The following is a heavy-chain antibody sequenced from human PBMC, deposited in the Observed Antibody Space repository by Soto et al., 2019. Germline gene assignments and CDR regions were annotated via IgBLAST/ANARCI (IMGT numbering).Heavy chain of an antibody. J-gene: IGHJ2*01. V-gene: IGHV4-31*03. Sequence: PSETLSLTCTVSGVSISSGGYYWTWIRQHPQKGLEWIGHIYYSGSTYYNPSLKSRVTVSVDTSKNQFSLKLSSVTAADTAVYYCAREATTSTTRYFDLWGRGTLVTVSS. D-gene: IGHD5-12*01. CDR3: AREATTSTTRYFDL. CDR1: GVSISSGGYY. CDR2: IYYSGST.